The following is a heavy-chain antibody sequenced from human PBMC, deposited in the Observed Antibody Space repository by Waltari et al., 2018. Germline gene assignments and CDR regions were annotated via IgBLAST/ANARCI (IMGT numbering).Heavy chain of an antibody. D-gene: IGHD4-4*01. CDR2: IYHSGLT. CDR3: VRVDYSNGDFDY. Sequence: QVQLQESGPGLVKSAETLSLNCGVSGYTISNGYYWGWIRRSPGKGLEWIANIYHSGLTYYNPSLKSRAIISVDTSKNQFSLILKSVTAADTAVYYCVRVDYSNGDFDYWGQGTLVSVSS. CDR1: GYTISNGYY. V-gene: IGHV4-38-2*01. J-gene: IGHJ4*02.